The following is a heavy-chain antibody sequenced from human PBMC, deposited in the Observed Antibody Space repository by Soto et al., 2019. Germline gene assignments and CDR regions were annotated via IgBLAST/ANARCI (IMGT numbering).Heavy chain of an antibody. Sequence: GGSLRLSCAASGFIFSSFGMHWVRQAPGKGLEWVAHIWYDGSNTYYADSVKGRFTISRDNSRNTLYLQMNSLRAEDTAVYHCVRDLLGSGGHFDYWGQGTPVTVSS. CDR1: GFIFSSFG. D-gene: IGHD7-27*01. CDR3: VRDLLGSGGHFDY. V-gene: IGHV3-33*01. J-gene: IGHJ4*02. CDR2: IWYDGSNT.